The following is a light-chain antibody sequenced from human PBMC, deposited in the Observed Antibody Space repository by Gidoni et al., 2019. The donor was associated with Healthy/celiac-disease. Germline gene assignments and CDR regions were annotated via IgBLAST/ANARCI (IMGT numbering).Light chain of an antibody. V-gene: IGLV3-1*01. CDR3: QAWDSSTLVV. Sequence: SYELTQPPSVSVSPGQTASITCSGDKLGDKYAFWYQQKPGQSPVLVIYQENKRPSGIPERFSGSNSGNTATLTISGTQAMDEADYYCQAWDSSTLVVFGGGTKLTVL. J-gene: IGLJ2*01. CDR1: KLGDKY. CDR2: QEN.